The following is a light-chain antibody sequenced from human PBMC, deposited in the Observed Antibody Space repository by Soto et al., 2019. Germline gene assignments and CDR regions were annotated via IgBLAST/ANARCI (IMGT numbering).Light chain of an antibody. J-gene: IGKJ2*03. V-gene: IGKV3-20*01. CDR2: GAS. CDR1: QSVSSSY. CDR3: QQYGSSPNS. Sequence: EIVLTQSPGTLSLSPGERATLSCRASQSVSSSYLAWYQQKPRQAPRLLIYGASSRATGIPDRFSGSGSGTHFTLTISRLEPEDFAVYYCQQYGSSPNSFGQGTKLEIK.